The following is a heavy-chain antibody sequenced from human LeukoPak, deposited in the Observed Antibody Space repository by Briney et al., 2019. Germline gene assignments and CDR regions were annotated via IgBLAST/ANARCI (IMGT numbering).Heavy chain of an antibody. Sequence: GGSLRLSCAASGFTFSNYWMHWVRQAPGKGLVWVSRINSDGSTTTYADSVKGRFTISRDNAKNTLYLQVNSLRAEDTAVYYCARSRVEMATSLLDYWGQGTLVTVSS. CDR3: ARSRVEMATSLLDY. V-gene: IGHV3-74*01. D-gene: IGHD5-24*01. CDR1: GFTFSNYW. J-gene: IGHJ4*02. CDR2: INSDGSTT.